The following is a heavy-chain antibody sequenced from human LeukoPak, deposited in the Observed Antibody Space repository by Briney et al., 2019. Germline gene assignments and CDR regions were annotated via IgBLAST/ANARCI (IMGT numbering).Heavy chain of an antibody. CDR3: ARVPHSCSGGTCYSRWSDP. CDR1: GYSISSGYF. Sequence: SETLSLTCTVSGYSISSGYFWGLIRQPPGKGLGSIGSIYHSGSTYYNPSLRSRVTISVDTSKNQFSLKLSTLTAEDTAFYYCARVPHSCSGGTCYSRWSDPSGQGTLVTASS. V-gene: IGHV4-38-2*02. D-gene: IGHD2-15*01. CDR2: IYHSGST. J-gene: IGHJ5*02.